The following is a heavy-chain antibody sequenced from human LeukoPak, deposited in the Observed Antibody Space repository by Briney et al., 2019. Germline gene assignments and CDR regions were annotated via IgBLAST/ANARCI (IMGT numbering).Heavy chain of an antibody. CDR1: GGSISSGDYY. V-gene: IGHV4-30-4*08. CDR2: IYYSGST. CDR3: ARALSGGLWFGESWFDP. D-gene: IGHD3-10*01. J-gene: IGHJ5*02. Sequence: SETLSLTCTVSGGSISSGDYYWSWIRQPPGKGLEWIGYIYYSGSTYYNPSLKSRVTISVETSKNQFSLKLSSVTAADTAVYYCARALSGGLWFGESWFDPWGQGTLVTVSS.